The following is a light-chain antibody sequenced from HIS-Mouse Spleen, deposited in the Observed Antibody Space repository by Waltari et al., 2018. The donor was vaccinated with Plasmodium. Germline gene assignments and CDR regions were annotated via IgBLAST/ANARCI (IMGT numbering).Light chain of an antibody. CDR1: QSVLYSSNNKNY. Sequence: DIVMTQSPDSLAVSLGERATINCKSSQSVLYSSNNKNYLAWYHQKPGQPPKLLIYWASTRESGVPDRFSGSGYGTDFTLTISSLQAEDVAVYYCQQYYSTPLTFGGGTKVEIK. V-gene: IGKV4-1*01. CDR3: QQYYSTPLT. CDR2: WAS. J-gene: IGKJ4*01.